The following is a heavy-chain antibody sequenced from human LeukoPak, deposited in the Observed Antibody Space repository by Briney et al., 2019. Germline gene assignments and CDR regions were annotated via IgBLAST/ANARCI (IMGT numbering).Heavy chain of an antibody. CDR2: TNYSDST. V-gene: IGHV4-39*01. Sequence: TSETLSLTCTVSGGSISSSSYYWGWLRQPQGKGLEWIGSTNYSDSTYYNPSLTIPVTISIDTSKHQLTLQMTAVTAADTAAYYPIAATPHEAFDIWGQGTMVTVSS. D-gene: IGHD2-15*01. J-gene: IGHJ3*02. CDR1: GGSISSSSYY. CDR3: IAATPHEAFDI.